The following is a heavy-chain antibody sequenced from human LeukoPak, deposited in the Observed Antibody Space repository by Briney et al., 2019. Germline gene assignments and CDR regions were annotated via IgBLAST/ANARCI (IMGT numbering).Heavy chain of an antibody. V-gene: IGHV1-2*02. CDR3: ARGMEYSSSWFQYYYYYYMDV. CDR1: GYTFTGYY. J-gene: IGHJ6*03. CDR2: INPNSGGT. D-gene: IGHD6-13*01. Sequence: ASVKVSRKASGYTFTGYYIHWVRQAPGQGLEWMGWINPNSGGTNYAQKFQGRVTITRNTSISTAYMELSSLRSEDTAVYYCARGMEYSSSWFQYYYYYYMDVWGKGTTVTVSS.